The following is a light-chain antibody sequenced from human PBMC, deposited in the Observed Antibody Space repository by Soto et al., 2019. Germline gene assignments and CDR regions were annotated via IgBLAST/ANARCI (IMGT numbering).Light chain of an antibody. Sequence: DIQMTQSLSSLSASVGTRITLTCQASQNINNYLNWYQQKPGRAPQLLIYDASNLEAGVPSRFRGSGSGTDFTFTISRLKPEDIATYYCQQYENLPTFGQGTRLEIK. CDR3: QQYENLPT. J-gene: IGKJ5*01. V-gene: IGKV1-33*01. CDR2: DAS. CDR1: QNINNY.